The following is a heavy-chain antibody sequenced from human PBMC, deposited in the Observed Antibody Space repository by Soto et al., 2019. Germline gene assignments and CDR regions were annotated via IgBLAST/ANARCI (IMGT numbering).Heavy chain of an antibody. CDR1: GFTFSSYA. Sequence: QVQLVESGGGVVQPGRSLRLSCAASGFTFSSYAMHWVRQAPGKGLEWVAVISYDGSNKYYADSVKGRFTISRDNSKTTLYLQMNRLRAEDTAVYYCARDRLRYNWNDFPYYYYGMDVWGKGTTVTVSS. J-gene: IGHJ6*04. CDR2: ISYDGSNK. D-gene: IGHD1-1*01. V-gene: IGHV3-30-3*01. CDR3: ARDRLRYNWNDFPYYYYGMDV.